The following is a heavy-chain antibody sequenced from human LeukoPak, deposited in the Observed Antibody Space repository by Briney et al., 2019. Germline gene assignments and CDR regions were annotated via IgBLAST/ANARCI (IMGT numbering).Heavy chain of an antibody. Sequence: SETLSLTCTVSGYSISSGSYWDWIRQPPGQGLEWIGSIHHSGSTYYNSPLKSRLTISVDTSKTQFSLRLSSVTAADTAVYYCARDGYCSGGSCYDYYYYYMDAWGKGTTVTISS. J-gene: IGHJ6*03. CDR3: ARDGYCSGGSCYDYYYYYMDA. D-gene: IGHD2-15*01. V-gene: IGHV4-38-2*02. CDR1: GYSISSGSY. CDR2: IHHSGST.